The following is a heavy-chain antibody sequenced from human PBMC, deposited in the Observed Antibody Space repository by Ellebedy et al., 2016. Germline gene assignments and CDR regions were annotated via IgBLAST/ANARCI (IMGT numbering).Heavy chain of an antibody. D-gene: IGHD2-2*01. Sequence: GGSLRLSXAASGFTFSGSAMHWVRQASGKGLEWVGRIRSKANSYATAYAASVKGRFTISRDDSKNTAYLQMNSLKTEDTAVYYCTVQYCSSTSCSVDYWGQGTLVTVSS. CDR1: GFTFSGSA. CDR3: TVQYCSSTSCSVDY. J-gene: IGHJ4*02. V-gene: IGHV3-73*01. CDR2: IRSKANSYAT.